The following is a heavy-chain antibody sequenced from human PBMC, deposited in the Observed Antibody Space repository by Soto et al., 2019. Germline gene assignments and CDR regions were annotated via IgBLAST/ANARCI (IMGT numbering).Heavy chain of an antibody. J-gene: IGHJ4*02. Sequence: GGSLRLSCAASGFTFSSYSMNWVRQAPGKGLEWVSSISSSSSYIYYADSVKGRFTISRDNAKNSLYLQMNNLRAEDTAVYYCARENSVQAWLHHFDHWGLGTLVTVSS. CDR3: ARENSVQAWLHHFDH. D-gene: IGHD5-18*01. CDR2: ISSSSSYI. CDR1: GFTFSSYS. V-gene: IGHV3-21*01.